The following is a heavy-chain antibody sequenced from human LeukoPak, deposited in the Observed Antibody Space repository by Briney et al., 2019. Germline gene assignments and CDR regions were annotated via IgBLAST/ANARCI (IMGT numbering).Heavy chain of an antibody. CDR2: VSSNGAKT. CDR3: ARDLDVVMVYGIPSPYGMDV. V-gene: IGHV3-23*01. D-gene: IGHD2-8*01. Sequence: GGSLRLSCAASGFTFSSYAITWVRQAPGKGLEWVSAVSSNGAKTYYADSVKGRFTISRDNYKNMVFLQMNSLRAEDTAVYYCARDLDVVMVYGIPSPYGMDVWGQGTTVAVSS. J-gene: IGHJ6*02. CDR1: GFTFSSYA.